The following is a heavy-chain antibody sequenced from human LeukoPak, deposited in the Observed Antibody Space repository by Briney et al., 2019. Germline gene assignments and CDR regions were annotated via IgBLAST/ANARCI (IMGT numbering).Heavy chain of an antibody. CDR2: IYSGGST. CDR1: GFTVSSSF. J-gene: IGHJ4*02. CDR3: VRDGVDYSFEY. V-gene: IGHV3-53*01. D-gene: IGHD4-11*01. Sequence: GGSLRLSCAASGFTVSSSFMSWVRQAPGKGLEWVSVIYSGGSTYYADSVKGRFTISRDNSKNTLYLQMNSLRADDTAVYYCVRDGVDYSFEYWGQGALVTVSS.